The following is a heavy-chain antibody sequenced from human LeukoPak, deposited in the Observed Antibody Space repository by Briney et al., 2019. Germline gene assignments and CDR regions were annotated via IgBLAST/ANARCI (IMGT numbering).Heavy chain of an antibody. J-gene: IGHJ4*02. CDR1: GGSISSSSYY. CDR2: IYYSGST. V-gene: IGHV4-39*02. Sequence: SETLSLTCTVSGGSISSSSYYWGWIRQPPGKGLEWIGSIYYSGSTYYNPSLKSRVTISVDTSKNQFSLKLSSVTAADTAVYYCAREGGSYGEYYFDYWGQGTLVTVSS. D-gene: IGHD1-26*01. CDR3: AREGGSYGEYYFDY.